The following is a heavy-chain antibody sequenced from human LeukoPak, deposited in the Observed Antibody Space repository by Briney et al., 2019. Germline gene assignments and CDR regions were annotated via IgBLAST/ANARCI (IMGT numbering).Heavy chain of an antibody. J-gene: IGHJ4*02. CDR1: GGSISSYY. CDR2: IFATGGT. D-gene: IGHD1-26*01. V-gene: IGHV4-4*07. CDR3: VRETVGASTIEY. Sequence: SETLSLTCTVSGGSISSYYCSWIRQPAGKGLEWIGRIFATGGTNHNPSLRSRVTMSVDTSKNQLSLRLTSMTAADTAVYYCVRETVGASTIEYWGQGVLVTVSS.